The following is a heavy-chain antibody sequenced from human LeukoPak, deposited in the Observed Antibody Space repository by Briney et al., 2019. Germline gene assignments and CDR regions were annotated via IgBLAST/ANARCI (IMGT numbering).Heavy chain of an antibody. CDR1: GGTFSSYA. CDR2: IIPIFGTA. V-gene: IGHV1-69*01. D-gene: IGHD2-2*01. Sequence: SVKLSCKASGGTFSSYAISWVRQAPGQGLEWMGGIIPIFGTANYAQKFQGRVTITADESTSTAYMELSSLRSEDTAVYYCARGFSSCSSTSCYDFDYWGQGTLVTVSS. J-gene: IGHJ4*02. CDR3: ARGFSSCSSTSCYDFDY.